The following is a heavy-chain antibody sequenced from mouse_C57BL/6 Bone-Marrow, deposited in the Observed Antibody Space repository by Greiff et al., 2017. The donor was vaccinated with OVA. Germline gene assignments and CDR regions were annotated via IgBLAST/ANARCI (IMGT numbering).Heavy chain of an antibody. CDR3: VRHEGQLRLSMDY. Sequence: EVMLVESGGGLVQPKGSLKLSCAASGFSFNTYAMNWVRQAPGQGLKWVARIRSKSNNYATYYADSVKDRFTISRDDSESMLYLQMNNLKTEDTAMYYCVRHEGQLRLSMDYWGQGTSVTVSS. V-gene: IGHV10-1*01. CDR2: IRSKSNNYAT. D-gene: IGHD3-2*02. CDR1: GFSFNTYA. J-gene: IGHJ4*01.